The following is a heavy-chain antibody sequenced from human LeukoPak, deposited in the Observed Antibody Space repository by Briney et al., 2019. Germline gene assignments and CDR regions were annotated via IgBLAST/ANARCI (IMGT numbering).Heavy chain of an antibody. Sequence: GGSLRLSCAASGFTFSSYEMNWVRQAPGKGLEWVSYISSSGSTIYYADSVKGRFTISRDNAKNSLYLQMNSLRAEDTAVYYCARGVDYYDSSGLGDYWGQGTLVTVSS. J-gene: IGHJ4*02. D-gene: IGHD3-22*01. CDR3: ARGVDYYDSSGLGDY. CDR2: ISSSGSTI. CDR1: GFTFSSYE. V-gene: IGHV3-48*03.